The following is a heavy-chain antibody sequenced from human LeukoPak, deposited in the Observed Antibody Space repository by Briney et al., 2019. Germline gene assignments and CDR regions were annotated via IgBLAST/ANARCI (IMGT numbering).Heavy chain of an antibody. CDR2: MRNDESNR. V-gene: IGHV3-30*02. J-gene: IGHJ4*02. Sequence: GGYLRLSCAASGFTFSNYGMHWVRQAPGKGLEWVALMRNDESNRYHADSVKGRFTISRDNAKNSLYLQMNSLGAEDTALYYCAKHGEDWGGYRYTYSSYFDYWGRGTLVTVSS. CDR3: AKHGEDWGGYRYTYSSYFDY. D-gene: IGHD3-16*02. CDR1: GFTFSNYG.